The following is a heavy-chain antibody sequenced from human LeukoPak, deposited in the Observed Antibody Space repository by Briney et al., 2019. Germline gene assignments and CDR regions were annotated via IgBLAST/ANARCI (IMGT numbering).Heavy chain of an antibody. CDR2: IDSDGSST. CDR3: ARSGAPTPDY. V-gene: IGHV3-74*01. CDR1: GFTFSIYS. D-gene: IGHD2-15*01. Sequence: GGSLRLSCAASGFTFSIYSMNWVRQAPGKGLEWVSRIDSDGSSTIYADSVKGRFTISRDNAKNTLNLQMNSLRAEDTALYYCARSGAPTPDYWGQGTLVIVSS. J-gene: IGHJ4*02.